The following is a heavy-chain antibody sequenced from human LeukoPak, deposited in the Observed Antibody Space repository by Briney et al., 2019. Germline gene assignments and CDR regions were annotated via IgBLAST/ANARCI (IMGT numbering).Heavy chain of an antibody. CDR1: GGTFSSYA. V-gene: IGHV1-69*04. D-gene: IGHD5-12*01. Sequence: ASVKVSCKASGGTFSSYAISWVRQAPGQGLEWMGRIIPILGIANYAQKFQGRVTITADKSTSTAYMELSSLRSEDTAVYYCARDMTSGYAFGFDYWGQGTLVTVSS. J-gene: IGHJ4*02. CDR2: IIPILGIA. CDR3: ARDMTSGYAFGFDY.